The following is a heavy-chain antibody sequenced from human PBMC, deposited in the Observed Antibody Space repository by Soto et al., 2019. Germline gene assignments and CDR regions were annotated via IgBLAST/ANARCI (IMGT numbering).Heavy chain of an antibody. CDR2: ISYDGSNK. Sequence: GGSLRLSCAASGFTFSSYAMHWVRQAPGKGLEWVAVISYDGSNKYYADSVKGRFTISRDNSKNTLYLQMNSLRAEDTAVYYCARDLSFLGSQARSMDVWGQGTTVTVSS. V-gene: IGHV3-30-3*01. CDR1: GFTFSSYA. D-gene: IGHD3-16*02. J-gene: IGHJ6*02. CDR3: ARDLSFLGSQARSMDV.